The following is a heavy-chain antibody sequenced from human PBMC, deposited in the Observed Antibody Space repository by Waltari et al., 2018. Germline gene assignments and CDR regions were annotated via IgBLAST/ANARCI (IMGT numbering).Heavy chain of an antibody. V-gene: IGHV3-74*01. CDR2: ISYDVTRA. CDR1: GFTFSDYW. CDR3: ARVEPADYIGTDY. J-gene: IGHJ4*02. D-gene: IGHD1-1*01. Sequence: EVRLVESGGGSVQPGGSLRLSCEVSGFTFSDYWMPWVRQSPGKGLMWVERISYDVTRARYADSVNGRFTISRDNTKNTLYLQMHSLTAEDTAVYFCARVEPADYIGTDYWGPGTLVTVSS.